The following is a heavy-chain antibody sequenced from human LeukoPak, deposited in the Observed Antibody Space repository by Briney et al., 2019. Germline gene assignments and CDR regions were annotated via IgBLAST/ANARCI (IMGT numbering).Heavy chain of an antibody. CDR3: AKDIGPMVRGVNWFDP. J-gene: IGHJ5*02. V-gene: IGHV3-9*01. Sequence: PGGSLRLSCAASRFTFSTYGMHWVRQAPGKGLEWVSGISWNSGSIGYADSVKGRFTISRDNAKNSLYLQMNSLRAEDTALYYCAKDIGPMVRGVNWFDPWGQGTLVTVSS. D-gene: IGHD3-10*01. CDR1: RFTFSTYG. CDR2: ISWNSGSI.